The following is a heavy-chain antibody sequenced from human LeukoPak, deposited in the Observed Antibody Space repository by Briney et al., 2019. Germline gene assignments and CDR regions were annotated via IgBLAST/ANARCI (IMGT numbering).Heavy chain of an antibody. Sequence: SETLSLTCAVSGGSISSGGYSWSWIRQPPGKGLEWIGYIYYSGSTYYNPSLKSRVTISVDTSKNQFSLKLSSVTAADTAVYYCARAGGLYYDYVWGSYRYYFDYWGQGTLVTVSS. V-gene: IGHV4-30-4*07. D-gene: IGHD3-16*02. CDR3: ARAGGLYYDYVWGSYRYYFDY. CDR1: GGSISSGGYS. CDR2: IYYSGST. J-gene: IGHJ4*02.